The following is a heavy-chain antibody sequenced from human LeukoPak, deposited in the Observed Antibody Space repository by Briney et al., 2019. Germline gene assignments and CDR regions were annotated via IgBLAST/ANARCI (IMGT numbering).Heavy chain of an antibody. D-gene: IGHD3-22*01. CDR2: IYYSGST. J-gene: IGHJ4*02. CDR3: ARQPSYDSSGYCDY. CDR1: GGSISSSSYY. V-gene: IGHV4-39*01. Sequence: SETLSLTCTVSGGSISSSSYYWGWIRQPPGKGLEWIGRIYYSGSTYYNPSLKSRVTVSVDTSKNQFSLKLSSVTAADTAVYYCARQPSYDSSGYCDYWGQGTLVTVSS.